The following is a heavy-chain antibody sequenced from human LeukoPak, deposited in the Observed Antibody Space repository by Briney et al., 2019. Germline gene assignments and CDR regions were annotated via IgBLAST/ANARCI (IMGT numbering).Heavy chain of an antibody. CDR1: GGSISSSSYY. CDR3: ARDWGTGDFDY. Sequence: SETLSLTCTVSGGSISSSSYYWGWIRQPPGKGLEWIGYIYYSGSTNYNPSLKSRVTISVDTSKNQFSLKLSSVTAADTAVYYCARDWGTGDFDYWGQGTLVTVSS. CDR2: IYYSGST. D-gene: IGHD3-16*01. J-gene: IGHJ4*02. V-gene: IGHV4-61*01.